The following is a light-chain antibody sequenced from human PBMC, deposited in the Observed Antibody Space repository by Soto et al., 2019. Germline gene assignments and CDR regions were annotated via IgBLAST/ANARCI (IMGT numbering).Light chain of an antibody. Sequence: QSVLTQPPSVSAAPGQKVTISCSGSSSNIGSNYVSWYRQLPGTAPKLLIYDNYKRTSGIPNRFSGSKSGTSATLTITGLQTGDEADYYCGTWDNSLNFPRVFGAGTKLTVL. V-gene: IGLV1-51*01. CDR1: SSNIGSNY. J-gene: IGLJ1*01. CDR3: GTWDNSLNFPRV. CDR2: DNY.